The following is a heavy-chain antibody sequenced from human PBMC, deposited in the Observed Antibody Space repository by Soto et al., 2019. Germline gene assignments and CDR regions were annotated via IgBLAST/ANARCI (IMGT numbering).Heavy chain of an antibody. CDR1: GGSVNSDSYY. Sequence: SETLSLTCTVSGGSVNSDSYYWSWIRQPPGRGLEWIGYIYYTGSTNYNPSLKSRVTISIDTSRNQFSLKLSSVTAADTAVYYCARDVITIFGVVTNYYYYYGMDVWGQGTTVTVSS. CDR2: IYYTGST. V-gene: IGHV4-61*01. J-gene: IGHJ6*02. CDR3: ARDVITIFGVVTNYYYYYGMDV. D-gene: IGHD3-3*01.